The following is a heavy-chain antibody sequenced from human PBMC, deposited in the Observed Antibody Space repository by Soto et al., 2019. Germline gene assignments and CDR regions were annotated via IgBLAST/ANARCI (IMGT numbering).Heavy chain of an antibody. D-gene: IGHD3-3*01. CDR3: ARGQRFSDWFDP. J-gene: IGHJ5*02. CDR2: IYSSGGT. Sequence: SETLSLTCSGSGGSMKNYYWTWIRLPAGKGLEWIGRIYSSGGTHYNPSLKSRVTISLDTSKNQFSLRLNSVTAADTAVYYCARGQRFSDWFDPWGQGTLVTVSS. CDR1: GGSMKNYY. V-gene: IGHV4-4*07.